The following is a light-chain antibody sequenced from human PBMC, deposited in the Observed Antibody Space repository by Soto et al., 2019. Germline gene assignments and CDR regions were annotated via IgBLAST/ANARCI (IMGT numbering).Light chain of an antibody. CDR2: GSS. CDR3: QQRSNWHPIT. V-gene: IGKV3D-11*02. CDR1: QSVSSN. Sequence: EMVMTQSPASLAVSPVERATLSCRASQSVSSNLAWYQQKPGQAPRLLVYGSSTRATGIPARFSGSGSGTDFTLTISSLEPEDFAVHYCQQRSNWHPITFGQGTRLEIK. J-gene: IGKJ5*01.